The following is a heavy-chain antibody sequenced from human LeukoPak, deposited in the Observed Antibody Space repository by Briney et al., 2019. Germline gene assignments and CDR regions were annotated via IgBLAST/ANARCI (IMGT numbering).Heavy chain of an antibody. J-gene: IGHJ6*02. CDR3: ARDPVILTGHYHYYGMDV. CDR1: GGTFSSYA. CDR2: IIPIFGTA. D-gene: IGHD3-9*01. Sequence: SVKVSCKASGGTFSSYAISWVRQAPGQGLEWMGGIIPIFGTANYAQKFQGRVTITADESTSTAYMELSSLRSEDTAVYYCARDPVILTGHYHYYGMDVWGQGTTVTVSS. V-gene: IGHV1-69*13.